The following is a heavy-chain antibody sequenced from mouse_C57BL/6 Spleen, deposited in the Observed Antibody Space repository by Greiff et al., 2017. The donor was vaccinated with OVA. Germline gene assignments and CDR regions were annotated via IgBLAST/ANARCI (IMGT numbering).Heavy chain of an antibody. J-gene: IGHJ4*01. V-gene: IGHV1-72*01. CDR1: GYTFTSYW. CDR2: IDPNSGGT. Sequence: VKLQESGAELVKPGASVKLSCKASGYTFTSYWMHWVKQRPGRGLEWIGRIDPNSGGTKYNEKFKSKATLTVDKPSSTAYMQLSSLTSEDSAVYYCARWGGNPYYAMDYWGQGTSVTVAS. CDR3: ARWGGNPYYAMDY.